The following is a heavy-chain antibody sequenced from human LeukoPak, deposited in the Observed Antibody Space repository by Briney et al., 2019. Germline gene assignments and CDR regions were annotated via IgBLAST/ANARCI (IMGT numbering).Heavy chain of an antibody. CDR1: GGTFSSYA. D-gene: IGHD2-2*01. J-gene: IGHJ6*02. Sequence: SVKVSCKASGGTFSSYAISWVRQAPGQGLEWMGGIIPIFGTANYAQKFQGRVTITADESTSTAYMELSSLRSEDTAVDYCARRYCTRISCYGQAYYYGMDVWGQGTTVTVSS. V-gene: IGHV1-69*13. CDR2: IIPIFGTA. CDR3: ARRYCTRISCYGQAYYYGMDV.